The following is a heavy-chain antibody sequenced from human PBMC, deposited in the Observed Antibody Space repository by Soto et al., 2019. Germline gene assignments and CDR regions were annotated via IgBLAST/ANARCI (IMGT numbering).Heavy chain of an antibody. CDR2: IIPIFGTA. CDR1: GGTFSSYA. J-gene: IGHJ3*02. Sequence: QVQLVQSGAEVKKPGSSVKVSCKASGGTFSSYAISWVRQAPGQGLEWMGGIIPIFGTANYAQKFQGRVTITADESTSTAYMELSSLRSEDTAVYYCARDQDYYDSSGHRHDAFDIWGQGTMVTVSS. CDR3: ARDQDYYDSSGHRHDAFDI. V-gene: IGHV1-69*01. D-gene: IGHD3-22*01.